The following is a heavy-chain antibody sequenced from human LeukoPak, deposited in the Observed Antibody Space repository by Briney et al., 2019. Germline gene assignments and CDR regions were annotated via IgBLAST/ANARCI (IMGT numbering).Heavy chain of an antibody. CDR2: ISRNSDTI. V-gene: IGHV3-48*01. Sequence: GGSLRLSCAPSGFTFSSYAMDWVRQAPGKGLEWVSYISRNSDTIYYADTVKGRFTISRDNAKNSLYLQMNSLRAEDTAVYYCARDGGSQGEFDYWGQGTLVTVSS. D-gene: IGHD3-16*01. CDR3: ARDGGSQGEFDY. CDR1: GFTFSSYA. J-gene: IGHJ4*02.